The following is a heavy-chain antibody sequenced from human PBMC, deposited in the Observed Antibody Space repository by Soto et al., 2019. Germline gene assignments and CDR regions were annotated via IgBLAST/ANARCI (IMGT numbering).Heavy chain of an antibody. Sequence: QVQLQQWGAGLLKPSETLSLTCAVYGGSFSGYYWTWIRQPPGTGLEWIGEINHSGSTNYNPSLKSRVTISVDTSKNPFSMKLTSVTAADTAVYYCARAKITGLFDYWSQGTLVTVSS. CDR2: INHSGST. J-gene: IGHJ4*02. CDR3: ARAKITGLFDY. CDR1: GGSFSGYY. V-gene: IGHV4-34*01. D-gene: IGHD2-8*02.